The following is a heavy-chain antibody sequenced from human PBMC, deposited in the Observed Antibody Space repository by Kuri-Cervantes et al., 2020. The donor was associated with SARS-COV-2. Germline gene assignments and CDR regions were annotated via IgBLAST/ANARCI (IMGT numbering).Heavy chain of an antibody. CDR2: ISAYNGNT. J-gene: IGHJ3*02. CDR1: GYTFTSYG. V-gene: IGHV1-18*01. CDR3: ARDPFPMIVVVITDAFDI. D-gene: IGHD3-22*01. Sequence: ASVKVSCKASGYTFTSYGISWVRQAPGQGLEWMGWISAYNGNTNYAQKLQGRVTMTTDTSTSTAYMELRSLRSDDTAVHYCARDPFPMIVVVITDAFDIWGQGTMVTGSS.